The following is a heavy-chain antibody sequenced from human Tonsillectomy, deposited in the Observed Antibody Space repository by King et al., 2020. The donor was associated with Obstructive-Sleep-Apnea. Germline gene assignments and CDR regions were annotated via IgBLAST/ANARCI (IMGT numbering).Heavy chain of an antibody. J-gene: IGHJ6*02. V-gene: IGHV3-21*01. CDR2: IDSATSYI. CDR1: GFTFSCYS. D-gene: IGHD2-8*01. Sequence: VQLVESGGGLVKPGGSLRLSCAASGFTFSCYSMNWVRQAPGKGLEWVSSIDSATSYIYYADSVKGRFTISRDNAKNSLYLQMNSLRAEDTAVYYCAPNHNPDVGGQGTTVTVSS. CDR3: APNHNPDV.